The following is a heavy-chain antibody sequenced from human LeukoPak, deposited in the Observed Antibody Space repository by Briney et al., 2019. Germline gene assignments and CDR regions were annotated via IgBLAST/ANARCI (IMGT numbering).Heavy chain of an antibody. CDR3: AKGGGAFDR. D-gene: IGHD2-15*01. J-gene: IGHJ5*02. CDR1: GGSVSDYY. Sequence: SETLSLTCTISGGSVSDYYWSWIRQSPGKGLEWIDYIYHTGSTSYSPSLKSRVTISADTSQNQFSLKLSSVTAADTAVYSCAKGGGAFDRWGRGSLVTVSS. V-gene: IGHV4-59*02. CDR2: IYHTGST.